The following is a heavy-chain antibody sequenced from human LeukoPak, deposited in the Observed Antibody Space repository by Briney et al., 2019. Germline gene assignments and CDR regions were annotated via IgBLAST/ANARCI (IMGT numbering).Heavy chain of an antibody. CDR1: GGSISSSSYY. V-gene: IGHV4-39*01. CDR2: IYYSGST. CDR3: AMASYGSGRFDY. Sequence: SETLSLTCTVSGGSISSSSYYWGWIRQPPGKGLEWIGSIYYSGSTYYNPSLKSRVTISVDTSKNQFSLKLSSVTAADTAVYYCAMASYGSGRFDYWGQGTLVTVSS. D-gene: IGHD5-18*01. J-gene: IGHJ4*02.